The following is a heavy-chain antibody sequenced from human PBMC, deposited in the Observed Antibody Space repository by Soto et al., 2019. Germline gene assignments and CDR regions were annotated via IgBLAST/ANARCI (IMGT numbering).Heavy chain of an antibody. J-gene: IGHJ6*03. CDR3: TKSSSYTYNYYMDV. CDR1: GFTFDDYA. CDR2: ISWNSGNI. Sequence: EVQLVESGGGLVQPGRSLRLSCAASGFTFDDYAMHWVRQPPGKGLEWVSGISWNSGNIGYADSVKGRFTIPRDNAKNSLYLQMKSLRAEDTALYYCTKSSSYTYNYYMDVWGKGTTVTVSS. D-gene: IGHD6-6*01. V-gene: IGHV3-9*01.